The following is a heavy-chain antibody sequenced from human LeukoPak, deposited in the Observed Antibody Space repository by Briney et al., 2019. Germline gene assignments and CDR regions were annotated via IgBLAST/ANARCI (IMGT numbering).Heavy chain of an antibody. J-gene: IGHJ4*02. CDR3: ARDGYLVLAVAGLDY. V-gene: IGHV3-11*01. D-gene: IGHD6-19*01. CDR2: ISSSGSTI. Sequence: GGSLRLSCAASGFTFSDYYMSWIRQAPGKGLEWVSYISSSGSTIYYADSVKGRFTISRDNAKNSLYLQMNSLRAEDTALYYCARDGYLVLAVAGLDYWGQGTLVTVSS. CDR1: GFTFSDYY.